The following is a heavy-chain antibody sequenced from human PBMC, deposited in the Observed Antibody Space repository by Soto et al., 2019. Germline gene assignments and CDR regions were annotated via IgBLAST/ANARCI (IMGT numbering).Heavy chain of an antibody. CDR1: GGTFNTYA. J-gene: IGHJ4*02. D-gene: IGHD3-10*02. CDR2: ISPMFGAA. Sequence: QVQLVQPGAEMKKPGSSVKVSCQTSGGTFNTYAMNWVRQAPGQGPEWMGDISPMFGAANYAPKFQGRVTTTADESTGTSSMPLSSLPSEETALYFCAREVHVHTPACVYWGQGTLVTVSS. CDR3: AREVHVHTPACVY. V-gene: IGHV1-69*19.